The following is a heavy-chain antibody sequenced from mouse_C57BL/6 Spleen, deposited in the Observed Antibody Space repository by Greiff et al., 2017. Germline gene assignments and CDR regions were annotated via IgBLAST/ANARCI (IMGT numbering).Heavy chain of an antibody. CDR3: ARVGVNTAPNFDV. Sequence: QVQLQQPGAELVMPGASVKLSCKASGYTFTSYWMHWVKQRPGQGLEWIGEIDPSDSYTNYNQKFKGKATLTVDKSSSTAYMQLSSLTSEDSAVYYCARVGVNTAPNFDVWGTGTTVTVSS. J-gene: IGHJ1*03. CDR2: IDPSDSYT. D-gene: IGHD2-12*01. CDR1: GYTFTSYW. V-gene: IGHV1-69*01.